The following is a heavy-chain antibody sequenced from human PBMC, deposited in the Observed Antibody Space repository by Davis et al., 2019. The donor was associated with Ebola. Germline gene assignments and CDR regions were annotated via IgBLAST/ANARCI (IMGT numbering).Heavy chain of an antibody. D-gene: IGHD3-9*01. Sequence: GESLKISCKGSGYSFTSYWISWVRQMPGKGLEWMGRIDPSDSYTNYSPSFQGHVTISADKSISTAYLQWSSLKASDTAMYYCAIQGGNILTGYYKAIDYWGQGTLVTVSS. CDR1: GYSFTSYW. J-gene: IGHJ4*02. CDR2: IDPSDSYT. CDR3: AIQGGNILTGYYKAIDY. V-gene: IGHV5-10-1*01.